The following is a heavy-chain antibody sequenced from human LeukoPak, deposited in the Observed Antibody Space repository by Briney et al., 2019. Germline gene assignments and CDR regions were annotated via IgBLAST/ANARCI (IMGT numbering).Heavy chain of an antibody. CDR2: IYSDGKT. Sequence: PGGSLRLSCTASGLSVSGNYWHWVRQAPGKALEWVSIIYSDGKTLYTKSVKGRFTFSRDKSKNTFYLQMNSLRAEDTAVYFCTYGDYPRTYWGQGTLVTVSS. J-gene: IGHJ4*02. D-gene: IGHD4-17*01. CDR1: GLSVSGNY. CDR3: TYGDYPRTY. V-gene: IGHV3-66*01.